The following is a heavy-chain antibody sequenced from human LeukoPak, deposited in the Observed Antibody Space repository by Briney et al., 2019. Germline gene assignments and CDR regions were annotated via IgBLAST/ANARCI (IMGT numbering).Heavy chain of an antibody. Sequence: PGGSLRLSCAASGFTFDDYAMHWVRQAPGKGLEWVSGISWKSGSIGYADSVKGRFTISRDNAKNSLYLQMNSLRAEDMALYYCAKAYSSSWYGSYFDYWGQGTLVTVSS. V-gene: IGHV3-9*03. J-gene: IGHJ4*02. D-gene: IGHD6-13*01. CDR2: ISWKSGSI. CDR3: AKAYSSSWYGSYFDY. CDR1: GFTFDDYA.